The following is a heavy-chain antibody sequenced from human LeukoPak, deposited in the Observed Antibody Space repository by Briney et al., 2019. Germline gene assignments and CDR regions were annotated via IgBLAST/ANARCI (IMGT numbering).Heavy chain of an antibody. Sequence: SETLSLTCTVPGGSISSYYWSWIRQPPGKGLEWIGYIYYSGSTNYNPSLKSRVTISVDTSKNQFSLKLSSVTAADTAVYYCARDGYYDNSELAFDIWGQGTMVTVSS. D-gene: IGHD3-22*01. CDR1: GGSISSYY. CDR3: ARDGYYDNSELAFDI. CDR2: IYYSGST. V-gene: IGHV4-59*01. J-gene: IGHJ3*02.